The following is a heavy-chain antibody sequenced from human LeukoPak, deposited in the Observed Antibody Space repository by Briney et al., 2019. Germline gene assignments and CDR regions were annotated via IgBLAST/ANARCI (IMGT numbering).Heavy chain of an antibody. V-gene: IGHV1-2*02. J-gene: IGHJ5*02. D-gene: IGHD3-9*01. CDR2: INPNSGGT. CDR1: GYTFTGYY. CDR3: ARDYRPPGFDCLFRAGAENWFDP. Sequence: ASVKVSCKASGYTFTGYYMHWVRQAPGQGLEWMGWINPNSGGTNYAQKFQGRVTMTRDTSISTAYMELSRLRSDDTAVYYCARDYRPPGFDCLFRAGAENWFDPWGQGTLVTVSS.